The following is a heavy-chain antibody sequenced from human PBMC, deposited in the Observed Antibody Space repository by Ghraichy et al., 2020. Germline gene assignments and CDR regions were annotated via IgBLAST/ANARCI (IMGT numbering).Heavy chain of an antibody. CDR1: GFTFSYCA. Sequence: GGSLRLSCAASGFTFSYCAMHWVRQAPGKGLEWVAFIRYDGSNKYYADSVKGRFTISRDNSKNTLYLQMNGLRAEDTAVYYCAKVVVPATENNWFDPWGQGTLVTVSS. CDR3: AKVVVPATENNWFDP. V-gene: IGHV3-30*02. J-gene: IGHJ5*02. D-gene: IGHD2-2*01. CDR2: IRYDGSNK.